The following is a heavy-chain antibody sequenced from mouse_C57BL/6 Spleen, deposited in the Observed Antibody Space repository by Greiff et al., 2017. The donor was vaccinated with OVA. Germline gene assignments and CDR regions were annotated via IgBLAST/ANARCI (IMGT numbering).Heavy chain of an antibody. CDR2: ISSGGDYI. CDR1: GFTFSSYA. CDR3: TRDYYGRGYYAMDY. V-gene: IGHV5-9-1*02. J-gene: IGHJ4*01. D-gene: IGHD1-2*01. Sequence: EVMLVESGEGLVKPGGSLKLSCAASGFTFSSYAMSWVRQTPEKRLEWVAYISSGGDYIYYADTVKGRFTISRDNARNTLYLQMSSLKSEDTAMYYCTRDYYGRGYYAMDYWGQGTSVTVSS.